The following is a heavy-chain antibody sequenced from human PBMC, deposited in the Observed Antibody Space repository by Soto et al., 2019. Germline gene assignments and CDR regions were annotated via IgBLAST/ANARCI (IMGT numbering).Heavy chain of an antibody. J-gene: IGHJ4*02. CDR2: IRFSGGST. V-gene: IGHV3-23*01. Sequence: PGGSLRLSCAASGFTLRNYEMNWVRQAPGKGLEWVSSIRFSGGSTYYADAVKGRFTISTDNAKNTLYLQMNSLRAEDTAVYYCATDGYSGTRSYPVDXWGQGTLVTVSX. D-gene: IGHD1-26*01. CDR1: GFTLRNYE. CDR3: ATDGYSGTRSYPVDX.